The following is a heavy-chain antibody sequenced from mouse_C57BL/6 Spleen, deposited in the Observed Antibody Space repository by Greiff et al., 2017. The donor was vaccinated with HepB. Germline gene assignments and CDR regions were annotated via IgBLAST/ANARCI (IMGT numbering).Heavy chain of an antibody. V-gene: IGHV1-26*01. Sequence: VQLQQSGPELVKPGASVKISCKASGYTFTDYYMNWVKQSHGKSLEWIGDINPNNGGTSYNQKFKGKATLTVDKSSSTAYMELRSLTSEDSAVYYCARTFYYDYDGYYATDYWGQGTSVTVSS. D-gene: IGHD2-4*01. J-gene: IGHJ4*01. CDR1: GYTFTDYY. CDR2: INPNNGGT. CDR3: ARTFYYDYDGYYATDY.